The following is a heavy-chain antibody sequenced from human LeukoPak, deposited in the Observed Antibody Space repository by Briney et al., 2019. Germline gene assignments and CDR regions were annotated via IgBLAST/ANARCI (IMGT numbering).Heavy chain of an antibody. D-gene: IGHD3-22*01. J-gene: IGHJ4*02. Sequence: GGSLRLSCAASGFTFSSYSMNWVRQAPGKGLEWVSSISSSSSYIYYADSVKGRFTISRDNAKNSLYLQMNSLRAEDTAVYYCARGWHYDSSGYHRGRFDYWGQGTLVTVSS. CDR2: ISSSSSYI. V-gene: IGHV3-21*01. CDR1: GFTFSSYS. CDR3: ARGWHYDSSGYHRGRFDY.